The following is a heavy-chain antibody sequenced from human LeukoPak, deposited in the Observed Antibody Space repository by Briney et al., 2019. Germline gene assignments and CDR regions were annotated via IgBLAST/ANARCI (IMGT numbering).Heavy chain of an antibody. V-gene: IGHV3-21*01. D-gene: IGHD6-6*01. J-gene: IGHJ4*02. CDR3: ARPEYSSSSRVDY. CDR2: ISSSSSNI. CDR1: GFTFSSYS. Sequence: GGSLRLSCAASGFTFSSYSMNWVRQAPGKGLEWVSSISSSSSNIYYADSVKGRFTISRDNAKNSLYLQMNSLRAEDTAVYYCARPEYSSSSRVDYWGQGTLVTVSS.